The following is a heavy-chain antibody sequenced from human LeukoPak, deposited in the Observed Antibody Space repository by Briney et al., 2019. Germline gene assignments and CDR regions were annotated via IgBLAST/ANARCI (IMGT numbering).Heavy chain of an antibody. V-gene: IGHV1-46*01. Sequence: GASVKVSCKASGYIFTSYYMHWVRQAPGQGLEWMGVINPSGGTTGYAQKFQGRVTMTRDTSTSTVYMELSSLRSEDTAVYYCAREGDYGDHDYWGQGTLVTVSS. CDR1: GYIFTSYY. J-gene: IGHJ4*02. CDR3: AREGDYGDHDY. CDR2: INPSGGTT. D-gene: IGHD4-17*01.